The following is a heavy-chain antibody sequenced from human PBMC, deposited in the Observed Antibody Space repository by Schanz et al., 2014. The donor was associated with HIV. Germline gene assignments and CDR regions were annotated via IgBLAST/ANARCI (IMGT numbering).Heavy chain of an antibody. CDR3: ARRRSEIVPAAIVLHYYYGFDV. Sequence: QVQLVQSGAEVKKPGASVKVSCKAPGHPFTGYYIHWVRQAPGQGLEWMGWINPNSGGTNYAPKFQGRVTMTRDTSVSTAYMELSRLTSDDTAMYYCARRRSEIVPAAIVLHYYYGFDVWGQGTTVTVSS. CDR2: INPNSGGT. D-gene: IGHD2-2*02. V-gene: IGHV1-2*02. J-gene: IGHJ6*02. CDR1: GHPFTGYY.